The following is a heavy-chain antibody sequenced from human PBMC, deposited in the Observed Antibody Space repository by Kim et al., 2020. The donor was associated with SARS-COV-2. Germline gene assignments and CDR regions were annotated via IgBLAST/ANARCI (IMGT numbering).Heavy chain of an antibody. J-gene: IGHJ6*02. CDR1: GYTFTTYW. CDR2: IDPRDSYS. CDR3: ARLSIAVLPPDGMDV. D-gene: IGHD2-2*01. V-gene: IGHV5-10-1*01. Sequence: GESLKISCKGSGYTFTTYWINWVRQMPGKGLEWMGRIDPRDSYSDYSPSFQGHVTFSVDKSISTASLQWSRLKASDSAMYYCARLSIAVLPPDGMDVWGQGTTVTVS.